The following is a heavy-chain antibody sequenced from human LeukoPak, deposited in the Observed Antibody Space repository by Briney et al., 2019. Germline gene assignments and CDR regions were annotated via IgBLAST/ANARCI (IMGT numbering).Heavy chain of an antibody. J-gene: IGHJ4*02. CDR2: ISSSGSST. CDR1: GXTFSDFY. D-gene: IGHD3-22*01. CDR3: ARDLIHRSGEANY. V-gene: IGHV3-11*05. Sequence: GGSLRLSCAASGXTFSDFYMSWIRQAPGKGLEWISYISSSGSSTNYADSVKGRFTISRENAKNSLYLQMNSLRAEDTAVYYCARDLIHRSGEANYWGRGTLVTVSS.